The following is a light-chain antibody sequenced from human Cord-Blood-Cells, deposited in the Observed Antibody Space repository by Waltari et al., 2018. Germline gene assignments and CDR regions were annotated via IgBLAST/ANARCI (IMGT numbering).Light chain of an antibody. CDR1: SSDVGGYNY. CDR2: DVS. CDR3: SSYTSSSTWV. Sequence: QSALTQPASVSGSPGQSITISCTGTSSDVGGYNYVSWYQQHPGKAPKHMIYDVSNRPCGVSNRFAGSKSGNTASLTISGLQAEDEADYYCSSYTSSSTWVFGGGTKLTVL. J-gene: IGLJ3*02. V-gene: IGLV2-14*01.